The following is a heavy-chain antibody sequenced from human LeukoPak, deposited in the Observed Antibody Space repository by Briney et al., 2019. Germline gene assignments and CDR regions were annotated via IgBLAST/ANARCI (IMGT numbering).Heavy chain of an antibody. CDR2: MWHDGSND. CDR1: GFTLSQYA. D-gene: IGHD2-15*01. V-gene: IGHV3-33*01. J-gene: IGHJ3*02. Sequence: GRSLRLSCAASGFTLSQYAMHWVRQAPGKGLEWVAAMWHDGSNDYYADSVKGRFTISRDNSKNTLSLQMNSLRAEDTAVYYCAREADCSGGSCYRGAFDIWGQGTMVTVSS. CDR3: AREADCSGGSCYRGAFDI.